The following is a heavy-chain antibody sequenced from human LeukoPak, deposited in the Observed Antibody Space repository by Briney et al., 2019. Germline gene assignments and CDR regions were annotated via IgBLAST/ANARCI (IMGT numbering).Heavy chain of an antibody. CDR3: AKRNYYDSSGFDAYYFDH. D-gene: IGHD3-22*01. Sequence: GGSLRLSCAASGFTFSSYGMHWVRQAPGKGLEWVAFIRYDGSNKYYADSVKGRFTIPRDNSKNTLYLQMNSLRAEDTAVYYCAKRNYYDSSGFDAYYFDHWGQGTLVTVSS. J-gene: IGHJ4*02. CDR1: GFTFSSYG. V-gene: IGHV3-30*02. CDR2: IRYDGSNK.